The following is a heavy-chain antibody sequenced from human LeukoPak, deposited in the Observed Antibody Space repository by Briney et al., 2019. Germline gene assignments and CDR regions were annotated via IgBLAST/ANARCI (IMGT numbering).Heavy chain of an antibody. D-gene: IGHD6-19*01. Sequence: GGSLRLSYAGTGFTFSNYWMNWVRQAPGKGLEWVANIKEDGSRINYVDSVKCRFTISRDNAKNSVYLQMDNLRAEDTAVYYCVGSSGWLFDYWGQGILVAASS. CDR1: GFTFSNYW. V-gene: IGHV3-7*01. CDR2: IKEDGSRI. CDR3: VGSSGWLFDY. J-gene: IGHJ4*02.